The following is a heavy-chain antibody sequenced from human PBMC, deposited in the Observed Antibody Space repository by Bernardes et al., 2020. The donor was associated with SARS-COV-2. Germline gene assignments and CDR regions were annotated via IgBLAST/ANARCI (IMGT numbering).Heavy chain of an antibody. CDR2: ITSSSSTI. D-gene: IGHD6-13*01. J-gene: IGHJ1*01. Sequence: GGSLRLSCAASGFTFRNYNMNWVRQAPGKGLEWVSYITSSSSTIYYADSVKGRFTISRDNAKNSLYLQMNSLRVEDTAVYHCATDGAWQELVREYFHHWGQGTLVTVSS. V-gene: IGHV3-48*01. CDR1: GFTFRNYN. CDR3: ATDGAWQELVREYFHH.